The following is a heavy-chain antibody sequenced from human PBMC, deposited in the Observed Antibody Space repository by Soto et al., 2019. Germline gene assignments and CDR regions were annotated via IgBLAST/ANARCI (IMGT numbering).Heavy chain of an antibody. CDR3: ARGGGYDPFEY. V-gene: IGHV4-30-2*01. J-gene: IGHJ4*02. CDR1: GASITYGGYS. D-gene: IGHD5-18*01. CDR2: INHLETT. Sequence: SETLSLTCTVSGASITYGGYSWSWIRQTPGKGLEWIGYINHLETTFYNPSFESRLTLSIDRAKNHFSLNLQSVTAADRAVYYCARGGGYDPFEYWGQGILVTVSS.